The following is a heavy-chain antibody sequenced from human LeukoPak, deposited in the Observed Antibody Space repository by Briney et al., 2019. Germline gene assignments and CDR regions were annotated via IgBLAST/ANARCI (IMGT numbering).Heavy chain of an antibody. V-gene: IGHV1-8*01. CDR2: MNPNSGNT. CDR1: GYTFTSYD. Sequence: GASVKVSCKASGYTFTSYDINWVLHATDQGLESMGWMNPNSGNTGYAQKFQGRVTITRNTSISTAYMELSSLRSEDTAVYYCARGNYDSSGYYYWGQGTLVTVSS. J-gene: IGHJ4*02. D-gene: IGHD3-22*01. CDR3: ARGNYDSSGYYY.